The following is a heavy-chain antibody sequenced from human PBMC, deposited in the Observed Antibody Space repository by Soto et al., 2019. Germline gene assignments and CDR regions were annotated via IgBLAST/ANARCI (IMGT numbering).Heavy chain of an antibody. D-gene: IGHD6-13*01. J-gene: IGHJ6*02. CDR3: ARTSAAGKYYYGMDV. CDR2: IYPGDSYT. Sequence: GESLKISCKGSGYSFTSYWIGWVRQMPGKGLEWMGIIYPGDSYTRYSPSFKGQVTISADKTISPAYLQWSSLKASDTAMYYCARTSAAGKYYYGMDVWGQGTTVTVSS. V-gene: IGHV5-51*01. CDR1: GYSFTSYW.